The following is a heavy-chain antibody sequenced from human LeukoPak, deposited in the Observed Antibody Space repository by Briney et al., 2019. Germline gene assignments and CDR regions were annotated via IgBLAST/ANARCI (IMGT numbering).Heavy chain of an antibody. Sequence: GGSLRLSCAASGFTFDDYAMHWVRQAPGKGLEWVSGISWNSGSIGYADSVKGRFTISRDNAKNSLYLQMNSLRAEDTALYYCAKDRSSGGFDPWGQGTLVTVSS. V-gene: IGHV3-9*01. J-gene: IGHJ5*02. D-gene: IGHD3-10*01. CDR1: GFTFDDYA. CDR3: AKDRSSGGFDP. CDR2: ISWNSGSI.